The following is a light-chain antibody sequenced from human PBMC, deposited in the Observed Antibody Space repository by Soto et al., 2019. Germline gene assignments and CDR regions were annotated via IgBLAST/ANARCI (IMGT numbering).Light chain of an antibody. CDR2: AND. J-gene: IGLJ3*02. Sequence: QSVLTQPPSVSGAPGQGVTISCTGSRSNIGAGYDVHWYQQFPGAAPKLLIYANDKRPSGVVDRFSGYKSGHSASLAIVGLQAEDEADYYCQSYDNSLSGSWVFGGGTKVTVL. CDR3: QSYDNSLSGSWV. CDR1: RSNIGAGYD. V-gene: IGLV1-40*01.